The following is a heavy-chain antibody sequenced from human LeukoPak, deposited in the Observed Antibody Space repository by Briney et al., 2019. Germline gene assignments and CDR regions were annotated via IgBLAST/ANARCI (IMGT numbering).Heavy chain of an antibody. D-gene: IGHD3-10*01. CDR1: GYSISRNNW. V-gene: IGHV4-28*03. J-gene: IGHJ3*02. CDR3: ARDRGFYYGSHAFDI. CDR2: IYYSGST. Sequence: PSDTLSLTCAVSGYSISRNNWWGWIRQPPGKGLEWIGYIYYSGSTYQNPSLRSRVTMSVDTSKNQFSLKLSSVTAADTAVYYCARDRGFYYGSHAFDIWGQGTMVTVSS.